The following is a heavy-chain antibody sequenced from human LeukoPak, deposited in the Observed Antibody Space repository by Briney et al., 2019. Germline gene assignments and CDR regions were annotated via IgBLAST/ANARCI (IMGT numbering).Heavy chain of an antibody. CDR2: IKQDENEQ. Sequence: GGSLRLSCAAAGFTFSSDWMSWVRQAPGGGLEWVANIKQDENEQDYVDSVRGRFTISRDNAKNSLYLQMNSLRAEDTAVYDCARERLTATSYFDYWGQGTLVTVSS. CDR1: GFTFSSDW. V-gene: IGHV3-7*01. D-gene: IGHD2-15*01. CDR3: ARERLTATSYFDY. J-gene: IGHJ4*02.